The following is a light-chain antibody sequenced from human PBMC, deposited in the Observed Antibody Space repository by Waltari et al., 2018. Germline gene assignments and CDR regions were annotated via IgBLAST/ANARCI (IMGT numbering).Light chain of an antibody. J-gene: IGLJ1*01. Sequence: QSALTQPASVSGSPGQSITISCTGTSSDVVSYNLVSWYQQHPGKAPKLRICEVSKRPSGGSNRFSGSKSGNTASLTISGLQAEDEADYYCCSYAGSSTFVFGTGTKVTVL. CDR2: EVS. CDR1: SSDVVSYNL. CDR3: CSYAGSSTFV. V-gene: IGLV2-23*02.